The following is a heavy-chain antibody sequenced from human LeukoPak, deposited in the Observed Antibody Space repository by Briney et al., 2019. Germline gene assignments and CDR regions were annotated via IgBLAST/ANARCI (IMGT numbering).Heavy chain of an antibody. CDR1: GYTFSSYS. CDR3: VRLRRNSDTSGFYYYYDF. D-gene: IGHD3-22*01. Sequence: GGSLRLSSAASGYTFSSYSINWGRQAPGKGLEWVSSISVRSNYIYYADSVRGRFRISRDDARDSLYLQMNSLRAEDTAVYYCVRLRRNSDTSGFYYYYDFWGQGTLVTVSS. J-gene: IGHJ4*02. V-gene: IGHV3-21*01. CDR2: ISVRSNYI.